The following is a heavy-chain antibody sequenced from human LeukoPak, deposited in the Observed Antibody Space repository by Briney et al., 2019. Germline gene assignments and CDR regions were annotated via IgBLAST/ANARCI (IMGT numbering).Heavy chain of an antibody. D-gene: IGHD3-10*01. CDR3: AKDQGWFGELLPDY. V-gene: IGHV3-30*18. J-gene: IGHJ4*02. CDR1: GFTFSSYG. CDR2: ISYDGSNK. Sequence: RSLRLSCAASGFTFSSYGMHWVRQAPGKGLEWVAVISYDGSNKYYADSVKGRFTISRDNSKNTLYLQMNSLRAEGTAVYYCAKDQGWFGELLPDYWGQGTLVTVSS.